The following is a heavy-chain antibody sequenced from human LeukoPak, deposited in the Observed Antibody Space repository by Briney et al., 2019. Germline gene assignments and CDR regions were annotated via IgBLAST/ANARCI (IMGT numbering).Heavy chain of an antibody. CDR3: ARDLTSGSYHQDPPKVKSTKRWAPTKGDY. CDR2: ISAYNGNT. J-gene: IGHJ4*02. V-gene: IGHV1-18*01. CDR1: GYTFTSYG. D-gene: IGHD1-26*01. Sequence: ASVTVSCTASGYTFTSYGISWVRQAPGQGLAWMGWISAYNGNTNYAQKLQGRVTMTTDTSTSTAYMELRSLRSDDTAVYYCARDLTSGSYHQDPPKVKSTKRWAPTKGDYWGQGTLVTVSS.